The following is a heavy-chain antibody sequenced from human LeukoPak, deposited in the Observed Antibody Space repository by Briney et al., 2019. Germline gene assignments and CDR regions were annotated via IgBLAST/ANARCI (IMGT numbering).Heavy chain of an antibody. V-gene: IGHV4-4*02. J-gene: IGHJ6*03. Sequence: SETLSLTCGVSGGSISSNNWWSWVRQPPGQGLEWIGEIYHSGSANYNPSLKSRVTISVDKSKNQFSLKLSSVTAADTAVYYCARRPGYSSGWYSYYYYMDVWGKGTTVTVSS. D-gene: IGHD6-19*01. CDR2: IYHSGSA. CDR3: ARRPGYSSGWYSYYYYMDV. CDR1: GGSISSNNW.